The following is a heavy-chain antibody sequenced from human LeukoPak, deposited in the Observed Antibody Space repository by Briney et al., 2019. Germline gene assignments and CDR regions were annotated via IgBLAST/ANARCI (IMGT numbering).Heavy chain of an antibody. CDR3: ARWTGQGGDYYYYMDV. Sequence: KPSETLSLTCAVYGGSFSGYYWSWIRQPPGKGLEWIGEINHSGSTNYNPSLKSRVTISVDTSKNQFSLKLSSVTAADTAVYYCARWTGQGGDYYYYMDVWGKGTTVTVSS. CDR1: GGSFSGYY. CDR2: INHSGST. V-gene: IGHV4-34*01. J-gene: IGHJ6*03. D-gene: IGHD1-14*01.